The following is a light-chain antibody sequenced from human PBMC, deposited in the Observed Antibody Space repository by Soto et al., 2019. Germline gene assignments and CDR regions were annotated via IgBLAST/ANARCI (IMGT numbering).Light chain of an antibody. CDR3: QQYNSYSL. CDR1: QSVSSN. J-gene: IGKJ4*01. Sequence: EIVMTQSPATLSVSPGERATLSCRASQSVSSNLAWYQQKPGQAPRLHIYDASAMGTGSPARVSGSGSGTEFTLTISSLQPDDFETYYCQQYNSYSLFGGGTKVDIK. CDR2: DAS. V-gene: IGKV3-15*01.